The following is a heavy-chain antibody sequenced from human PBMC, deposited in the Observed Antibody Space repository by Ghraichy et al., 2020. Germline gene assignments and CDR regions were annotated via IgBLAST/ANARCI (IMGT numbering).Heavy chain of an antibody. V-gene: IGHV3-23*01. CDR3: AKDGWLRDKGGPHQPYYFDY. J-gene: IGHJ4*02. CDR2: ISGSGGST. Sequence: GGSLRLSCAASGFTFSSYAMSWVRQAPGKGLEWVSAISGSGGSTYYADSVKGRFTISRDNSKNTLYLQMNSLRAEDTAVYYCAKDGWLRDKGGPHQPYYFDYWGQGTLVTVSS. D-gene: IGHD5-12*01. CDR1: GFTFSSYA.